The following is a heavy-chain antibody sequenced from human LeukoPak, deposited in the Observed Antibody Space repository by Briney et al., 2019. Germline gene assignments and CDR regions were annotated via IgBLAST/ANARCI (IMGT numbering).Heavy chain of an antibody. Sequence: GGSLRLSCAASGFDFNSYGIHWVRQAPGKGLGWVAFIRYDGSNKFYADSVKGRFTISRDNSKNTLYLQMNSLRPEDTSVYYCAKDATAFDFWSGYYPENCGQGTLVTVSS. CDR3: AKDATAFDFWSGYYPEN. J-gene: IGHJ4*02. CDR1: GFDFNSYG. V-gene: IGHV3-30*02. CDR2: IRYDGSNK. D-gene: IGHD3-3*01.